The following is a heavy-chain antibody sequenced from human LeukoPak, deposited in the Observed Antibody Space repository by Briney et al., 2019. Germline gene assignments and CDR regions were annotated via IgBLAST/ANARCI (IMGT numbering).Heavy chain of an antibody. CDR2: IYHSGST. J-gene: IGHJ4*02. Sequence: SGTLSLTCAVSGGSISSSNWWSWVRQPPGKGLEWIGEIYHSGSTNYNPSLKSRVTISVDKSKNQFSLKLSSVTAADTAVYYCARGSVVHSSAYPDFDYWGQGTLVTVSS. V-gene: IGHV4-4*02. CDR3: ARGSVVHSSAYPDFDY. D-gene: IGHD3-22*01. CDR1: GGSISSSNW.